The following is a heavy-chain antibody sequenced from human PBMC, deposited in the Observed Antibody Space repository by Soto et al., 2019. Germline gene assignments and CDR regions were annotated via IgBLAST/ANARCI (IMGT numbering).Heavy chain of an antibody. J-gene: IGHJ4*02. CDR1: GFTFSNYA. V-gene: IGHV3-30-3*01. Sequence: PGGSLRLSCAASGFTFSNYAIHWVRQAPGKGLEWVAVISYDGSNTYYADSVKGRFTISRDNSKNTLFLQMNSLRAEDTAVYYCAGERRGLDYWGQGTLVTVSS. CDR2: ISYDGSNT. CDR3: AGERRGLDY.